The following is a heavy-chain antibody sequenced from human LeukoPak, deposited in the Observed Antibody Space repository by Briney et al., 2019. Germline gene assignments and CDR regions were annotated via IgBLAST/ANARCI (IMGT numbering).Heavy chain of an antibody. CDR2: IYYSGST. CDR1: GGSISSYY. D-gene: IGHD6-19*01. V-gene: IGHV4-59*08. Sequence: PSETLSLTCTVSGGSISSYYWSWIRQPPGKGLEWIGYIYYSGSTNYNPSLKSRVTISVDTSKNQFSLKLSSVTAADTAVYYCAGNYAGYSSGWYGRFDPWGQGTLVTVSS. J-gene: IGHJ5*02. CDR3: AGNYAGYSSGWYGRFDP.